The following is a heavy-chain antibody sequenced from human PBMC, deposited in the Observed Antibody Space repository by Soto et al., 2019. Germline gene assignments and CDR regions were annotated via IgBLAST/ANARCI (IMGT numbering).Heavy chain of an antibody. D-gene: IGHD1-1*01. J-gene: IGHJ3*01. Sequence: DVQLVESGGGLMQPGESLRLSCAASGLTVSGKTYVAWVRQAPGKGLEWVSALYDVDGSFYADSVKSRFTTSRDSSKTTVYLQMNGLRPDDTAVYYCATWHEREHAYDVWGQGTTVTVSS. CDR3: ATWHEREHAYDV. V-gene: IGHV3-53*01. CDR1: GLTVSGKTY. CDR2: LYDVDGS.